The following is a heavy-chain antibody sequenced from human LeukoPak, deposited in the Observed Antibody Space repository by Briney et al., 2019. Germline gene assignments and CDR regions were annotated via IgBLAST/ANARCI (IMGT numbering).Heavy chain of an antibody. D-gene: IGHD4-23*01. CDR3: ARGSVLPTVGAFDI. Sequence: SETLSLTCTVSGGSISSYYWSWIRQPPGKGLEWIGYISYTGSTSYNPSLKSRVTFSVDTSKNQFSLKLSSVTAADTAVYYCARGSVLPTVGAFDIWGQGTMVTVSS. CDR1: GGSISSYY. J-gene: IGHJ3*02. CDR2: ISYTGST. V-gene: IGHV4-59*12.